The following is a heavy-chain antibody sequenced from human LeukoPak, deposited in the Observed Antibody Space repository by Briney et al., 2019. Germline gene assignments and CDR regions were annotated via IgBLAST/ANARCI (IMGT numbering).Heavy chain of an antibody. Sequence: GASVNVSCKASGGTFSKYTISWVRQRPGQGLEWMGGITPLFGTANYAQKFQGRVTITADESASTAYMELSSLRSEDTAVYYCARDLRDKRPNNNWFDPWGQGTLVTVSS. CDR3: ARDLRDKRPNNNWFDP. V-gene: IGHV1-69*13. CDR2: ITPLFGTA. CDR1: GGTFSKYT. J-gene: IGHJ5*02.